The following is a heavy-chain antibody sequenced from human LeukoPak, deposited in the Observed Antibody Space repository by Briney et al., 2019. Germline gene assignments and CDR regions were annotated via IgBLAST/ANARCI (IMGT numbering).Heavy chain of an antibody. CDR1: GYIFTGYL. Sequence: ASVKVSCKASGYIFTGYLMHWMRQAPGQGLEWMGRINPNSGGTNYAQKFQGVVTLTRDASMSTAYMELSSLRSDDTAVYYCARGRGSEVVSYVDYWGQGTLVTVSS. J-gene: IGHJ4*02. CDR2: INPNSGGT. CDR3: ARGRGSEVVSYVDY. D-gene: IGHD3-22*01. V-gene: IGHV1-2*02.